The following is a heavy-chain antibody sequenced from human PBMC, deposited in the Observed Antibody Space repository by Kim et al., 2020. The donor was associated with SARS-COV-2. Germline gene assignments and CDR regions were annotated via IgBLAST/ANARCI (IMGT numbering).Heavy chain of an antibody. J-gene: IGHJ4*02. CDR3: ARGGLERRTYYFDY. D-gene: IGHD1-1*01. V-gene: IGHV4-59*09. Sequence: TPPLKSRVTISVDTSKNQFSLKRSSVTAADTAVYYCARGGLERRTYYFDYWGQGTLVTVSS.